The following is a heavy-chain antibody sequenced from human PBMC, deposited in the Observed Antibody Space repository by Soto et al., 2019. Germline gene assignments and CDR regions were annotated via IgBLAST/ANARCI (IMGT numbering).Heavy chain of an antibody. Sequence: VKVSCKASGGTFSSYAISWVRQAPGQGLEWMGGIIPIFGTANYAQKFQGRVTITADESTSTAYMELSSLRSEDTAVYYCARGRRYDILTGYASGVHYYGMDVWGQGTTVTVSS. CDR2: IIPIFGTA. D-gene: IGHD3-9*01. CDR1: GGTFSSYA. J-gene: IGHJ6*02. V-gene: IGHV1-69*13. CDR3: ARGRRYDILTGYASGVHYYGMDV.